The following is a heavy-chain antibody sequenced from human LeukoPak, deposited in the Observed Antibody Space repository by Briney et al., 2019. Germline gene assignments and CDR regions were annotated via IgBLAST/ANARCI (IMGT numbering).Heavy chain of an antibody. J-gene: IGHJ4*02. CDR1: GFTFSNYA. CDR3: TRTRGCSSTSCYADY. Sequence: PGGSLRLSCEASGFTFSNYAMTWVRQAPGKGLEWVSGISGSGDSTYYADSVKGRFTISRDNFKNTLYLQMNSLRAEDTAVYSCTRTRGCSSTSCYADYWGQGTLVTVSS. D-gene: IGHD2-2*01. CDR2: ISGSGDST. V-gene: IGHV3-23*01.